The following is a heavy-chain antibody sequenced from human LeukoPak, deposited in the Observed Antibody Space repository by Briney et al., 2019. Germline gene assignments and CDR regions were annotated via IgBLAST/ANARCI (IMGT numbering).Heavy chain of an antibody. J-gene: IGHJ6*03. V-gene: IGHV4-39*07. D-gene: IGHD3-9*01. CDR2: IYYSGST. CDR1: GGSISSSSYY. Sequence: PSETLSLTCTVSGGSISSSSYYWGWIRQPPGKGLEWIGSIYYSGSTYYNPSLKSRVTISVDTSKNQFSLKLSSVTAADTAVYYCARGRVHDILTSGFLEWYYYYYMDVWGKGTTVTVSS. CDR3: ARGRVHDILTSGFLEWYYYYYMDV.